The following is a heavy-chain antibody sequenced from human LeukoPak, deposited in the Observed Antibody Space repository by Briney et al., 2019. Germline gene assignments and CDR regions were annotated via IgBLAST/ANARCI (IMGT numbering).Heavy chain of an antibody. CDR2: IYHSGRT. J-gene: IGHJ3*02. CDR3: ARAHTYYYDSSGPREAFDI. V-gene: IGHV4-38-2*02. D-gene: IGHD3-22*01. Sequence: PSETLSLTCTVSGYSISSGDYWGWIRQPPGKGLEWIGSIYHSGRTYYNPSLKSRVTISVDTSKNQFSLKLSSVTAADTAVYYCARAHTYYYDSSGPREAFDIWGQGTMVTVSS. CDR1: GYSISSGDY.